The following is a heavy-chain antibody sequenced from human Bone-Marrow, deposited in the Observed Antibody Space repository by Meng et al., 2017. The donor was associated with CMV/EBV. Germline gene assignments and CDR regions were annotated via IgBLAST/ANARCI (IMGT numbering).Heavy chain of an antibody. D-gene: IGHD3-22*01. CDR2: IYYSGST. V-gene: IGHV4-39*01. CDR1: GGPISSISYY. Sequence: SAPLSLTCTVSGGPISSISYYWGWLRQPPGKGLEWIGSIYYSGSTYYNPSLKSRVTISVDTSKNQFSLKLSSVIAADTAVYYCARFALLGDSSGYLFDYWGQGTLVTVSS. J-gene: IGHJ4*02. CDR3: ARFALLGDSSGYLFDY.